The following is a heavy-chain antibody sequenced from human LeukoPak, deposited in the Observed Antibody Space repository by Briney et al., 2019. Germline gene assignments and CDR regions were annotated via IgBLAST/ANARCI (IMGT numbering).Heavy chain of an antibody. V-gene: IGHV4-30-4*08. Sequence: NPSETLSLTCTVSGGSISSGGYYWSWIRQPPGKGLEWIGYIYYSGSTYYNPSLKSRVTISVDTSKNQFSLKLSSVTAADTAVYYCASRDTTSYWYFDLWGRGTLVTVSS. CDR1: GGSISSGGYY. D-gene: IGHD4-17*01. J-gene: IGHJ2*01. CDR3: ASRDTTSYWYFDL. CDR2: IYYSGST.